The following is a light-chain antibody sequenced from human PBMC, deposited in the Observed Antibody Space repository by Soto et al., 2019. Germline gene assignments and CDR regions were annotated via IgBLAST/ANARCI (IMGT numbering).Light chain of an antibody. CDR3: PQYGRSPWP. CDR2: GAP. Sequence: IALSQSQGSLSLSPGQRAALSCSASQGVSSSYLAGYPQKPGQAPRLLIYGAPSRATGLPDRFRGSGSGTDFTLTIRRLEPEDFAVYFCPQYGRSPWPFGQGATGGYQ. V-gene: IGKV3-20*01. CDR1: QGVSSSY. J-gene: IGKJ1*01.